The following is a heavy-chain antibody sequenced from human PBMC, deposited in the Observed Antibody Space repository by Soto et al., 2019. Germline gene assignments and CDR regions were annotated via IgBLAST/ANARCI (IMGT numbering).Heavy chain of an antibody. D-gene: IGHD4-17*01. CDR3: ARLFDYGDSNDAFDI. CDR1: GGSFSGYY. V-gene: IGHV4-34*01. CDR2: INHSGST. J-gene: IGHJ3*02. Sequence: SETLSLTCAVYGGSFSGYYWSWIRQPPGKGLDWIGEINHSGSTNYNPSLKSRVTISVDTSNNQFSLKLSSVTAADTAVYYCARLFDYGDSNDAFDIWGQGTMVTVSS.